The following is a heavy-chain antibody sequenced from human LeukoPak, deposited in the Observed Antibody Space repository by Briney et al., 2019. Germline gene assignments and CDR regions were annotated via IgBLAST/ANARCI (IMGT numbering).Heavy chain of an antibody. CDR1: GYTFTGYY. CDR2: INPNSGGT. D-gene: IGHD2-21*02. V-gene: IGHV1-2*02. CDR3: ARGGDCYSSANDAFDI. J-gene: IGHJ3*02. Sequence: GASVKVSCKASGYTFTGYYMHWVRQAPGQGLEWMGWINPNSGGTNYAQKFQGRVTMTRDTSISTAYMELSRLRSDDTAVYYCARGGDCYSSANDAFDIWGQGTMVTVSS.